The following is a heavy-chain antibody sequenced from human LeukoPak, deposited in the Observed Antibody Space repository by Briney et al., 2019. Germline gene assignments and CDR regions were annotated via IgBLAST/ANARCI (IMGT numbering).Heavy chain of an antibody. J-gene: IGHJ4*02. CDR3: ARPGPYYYDSSGYYFDY. CDR2: IYPGGSDT. D-gene: IGHD3-22*01. CDR1: GYSFTSYW. Sequence: GESLKISCKGSGYSFTSYWIGWVRQMPGKGLEWMGIIYPGGSDTRYSPSFQGPVTISADKSISTAYLQWSSLKASDTAMYYCARPGPYYYDSSGYYFDYWGQGTLVTVSS. V-gene: IGHV5-51*01.